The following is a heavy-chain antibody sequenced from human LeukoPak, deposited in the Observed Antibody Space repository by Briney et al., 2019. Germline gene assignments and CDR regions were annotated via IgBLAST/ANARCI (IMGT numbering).Heavy chain of an antibody. Sequence: GASVKVSCKASGGTFSSYAIGWVRQAPGRGLEWMGRIIPIFGIANYAQKFQGRVTITADKSTSTAYMELSSLRSEDTAVYYCATPSPEMATIIGLGVYYYGMDVWGQGTTVTVSS. CDR1: GGTFSSYA. J-gene: IGHJ6*02. V-gene: IGHV1-69*04. CDR3: ATPSPEMATIIGLGVYYYGMDV. D-gene: IGHD5-24*01. CDR2: IIPIFGIA.